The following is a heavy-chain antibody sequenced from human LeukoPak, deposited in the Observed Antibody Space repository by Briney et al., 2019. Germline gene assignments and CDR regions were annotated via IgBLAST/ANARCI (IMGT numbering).Heavy chain of an antibody. CDR1: GYSISSGYY. Sequence: SETLSLTCTVSGYSISSGYYWGWIRQPPGRGLEWIRTIHHSGSTFYSPSLKSRVTISVDTSKNQFSLKLSSVTAADTAVYYCARDANGNYGYWGQGTLVTVSS. V-gene: IGHV4-38-2*02. D-gene: IGHD1-7*01. CDR2: IHHSGST. CDR3: ARDANGNYGY. J-gene: IGHJ4*02.